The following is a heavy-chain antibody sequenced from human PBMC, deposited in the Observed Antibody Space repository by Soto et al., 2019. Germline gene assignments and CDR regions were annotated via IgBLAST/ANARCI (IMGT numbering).Heavy chain of an antibody. CDR1: GYTFTSYG. J-gene: IGHJ4*02. CDR2: ISAYNGNT. CDR3: ARTQPFYDFLPVYYMDY. Sequence: ASVKVSCKASGYTFTSYGISWVRQAPGQGLEWMGWISAYNGNTNYAQKLQGRVTMTTDTSTSTAYMELRSLRSDDTAVYYCARTQPFYDFLPVYYMDYWGQGTLVTVSS. V-gene: IGHV1-18*01. D-gene: IGHD3-9*01.